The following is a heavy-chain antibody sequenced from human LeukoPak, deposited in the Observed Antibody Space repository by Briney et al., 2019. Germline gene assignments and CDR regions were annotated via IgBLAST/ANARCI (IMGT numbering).Heavy chain of an antibody. CDR1: GGTFSSYA. CDR3: ARDWGYIVVAPAASVEAFDT. V-gene: IGHV1-69*13. D-gene: IGHD2-2*01. Sequence: SVKVSCKASGGTFSSYAISWVRQAPGQGLEWMGGIIPIFGTANYAQKFQGRVTITADESTSTAYMELSSLRSEDTAVYYCARDWGYIVVAPAASVEAFDTWGQGTMVTVSS. CDR2: IIPIFGTA. J-gene: IGHJ3*02.